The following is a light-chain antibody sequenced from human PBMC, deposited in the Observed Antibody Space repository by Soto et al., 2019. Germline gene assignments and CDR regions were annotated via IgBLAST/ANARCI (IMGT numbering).Light chain of an antibody. Sequence: EIVFKQAPATLSLSPGERANLSCRASQRVSSYLAWYQQKPGQAPRLLIYDASNRATGIPARFSGSGSGTDFTLTISSLEPEDFAVYYCQQRSNWPPYTFGQGNKLEIK. CDR2: DAS. CDR3: QQRSNWPPYT. J-gene: IGKJ2*01. V-gene: IGKV3-11*01. CDR1: QRVSSY.